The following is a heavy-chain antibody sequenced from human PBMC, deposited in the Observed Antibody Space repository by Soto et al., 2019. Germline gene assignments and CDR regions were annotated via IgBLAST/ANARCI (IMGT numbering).Heavy chain of an antibody. J-gene: IGHJ4*02. V-gene: IGHV3-23*01. D-gene: IGHD6-13*01. CDR2: ISAGGNLI. Sequence: GGSLRLSCAASGFIFSNHAMSWVRQVPGKGLEWVSGISAGGNLIYYADSVRGRFTMSRDNSKNMLYLQMNSLRAEDTAVYFCAKRQGIGAAAKNFDFWRQGARVTVSS. CDR3: AKRQGIGAAAKNFDF. CDR1: GFIFSNHA.